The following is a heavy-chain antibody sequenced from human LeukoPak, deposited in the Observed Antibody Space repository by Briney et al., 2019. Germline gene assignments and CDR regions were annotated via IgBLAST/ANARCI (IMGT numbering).Heavy chain of an antibody. V-gene: IGHV4-59*01. CDR2: VYYSGNT. Sequence: SETLSLTCAVSGGSISTYYWTWIRQPPGKGLEWIGNVYYSGNTKYNPSLKSRVTISVDTSRNKFSLKLNSVTAADTAMYYCAKECGGDYQLRASAISGRRTPVTVSS. CDR1: GGSISTYY. D-gene: IGHD2-21*02. J-gene: IGHJ3*02. CDR3: AKECGGDYQLRASAI.